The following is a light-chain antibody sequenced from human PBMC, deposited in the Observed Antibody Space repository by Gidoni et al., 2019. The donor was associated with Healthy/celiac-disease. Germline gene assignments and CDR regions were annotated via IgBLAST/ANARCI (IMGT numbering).Light chain of an antibody. J-gene: IGKJ5*01. CDR3: QQYNNWPPGIT. CDR2: GAS. V-gene: IGKV3-15*01. CDR1: QSVSSN. Sequence: EIVMTQSPATLSVSPGERATLSGRASQSVSSNLAWYQQKPGQAPRLLIYGASTRATGIPARFRGSGSGTEFTLTISSLQSEDFAVYYCQQYNNWPPGITFGQXTRLEIK.